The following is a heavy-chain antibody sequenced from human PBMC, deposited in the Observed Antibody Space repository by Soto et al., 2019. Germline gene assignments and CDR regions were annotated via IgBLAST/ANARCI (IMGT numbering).Heavy chain of an antibody. CDR3: ARAHSPYYSGYDSHFDY. J-gene: IGHJ4*02. CDR1: GGSISSSSYY. CDR2: IYYSGST. V-gene: IGHV4-39*01. Sequence: SETLSLTCTVSGGSISSSSYYWGWIRQPPGKGLEWIGSIYYSGSTYYNPSLKSRVTISVDTSKNQFSLKLSSVTAADTAVYYCARAHSPYYSGYDSHFDYWGQGTLVTVSS. D-gene: IGHD5-12*01.